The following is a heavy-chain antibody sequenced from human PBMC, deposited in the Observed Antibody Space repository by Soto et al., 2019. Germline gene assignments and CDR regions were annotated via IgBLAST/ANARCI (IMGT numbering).Heavy chain of an antibody. CDR1: GFTFGDYA. CDR3: TRDGGRDGYINDAFDI. CDR2: IRSKAYGGTT. V-gene: IGHV3-49*03. D-gene: IGHD5-12*01. Sequence: GSLRLSCTASGFTFGDYAMSWFRQAPGKGLEWVGFIRSKAYGGTTEYAASVKGRFTISRDDSKSIAYLQMNSLKTEDTAVYYCTRDGGRDGYINDAFDIWGQGTMVTVSS. J-gene: IGHJ3*02.